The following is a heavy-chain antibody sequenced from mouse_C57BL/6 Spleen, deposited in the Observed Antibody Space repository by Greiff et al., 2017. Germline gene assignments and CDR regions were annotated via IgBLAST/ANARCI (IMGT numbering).Heavy chain of an antibody. D-gene: IGHD2-1*01. CDR1: GFTFSDYG. V-gene: IGHV5-17*01. CDR2: ISSGSSTI. CDR3: ARRIDGNYEGAMDY. Sequence: EVQLVESGGGLVKPGGSLKLSCAASGFTFSDYGMHWVRQAPEKGLEWVAYISSGSSTIYYADTVKGRFTISRDNAKNTLFLQMTSLRSEDTAMYYCARRIDGNYEGAMDYWGQGTSVTVSS. J-gene: IGHJ4*01.